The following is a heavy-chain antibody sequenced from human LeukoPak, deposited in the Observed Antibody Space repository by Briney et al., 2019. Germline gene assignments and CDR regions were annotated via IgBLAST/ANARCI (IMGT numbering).Heavy chain of an antibody. CDR2: IYYSGST. CDR3: ARSPYEAVTMDY. CDR1: GGSISSYY. Sequence: SEILSLTCTVSGGSISSYYWSWIRQPPGKGLEWIGYIYYSGSTNYNPSLKSRVTISVDTSKNQFSLKLSSVTAADTAVYYCARSPYEAVTMDYWGQGTLVTVSS. V-gene: IGHV4-59*01. D-gene: IGHD4-17*01. J-gene: IGHJ4*02.